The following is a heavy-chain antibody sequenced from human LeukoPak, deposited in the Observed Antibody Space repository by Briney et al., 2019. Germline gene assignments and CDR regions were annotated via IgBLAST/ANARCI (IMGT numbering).Heavy chain of an antibody. Sequence: SETLSLTCTVSGGSISSGNYYWSWIRQPAGKELEWIGRVYSSGSTSYNPSLESRVTISLDTSMNHFSLRLSSVTAADTAMYFCASSNILAGFWFDPWGQGTLVTVSS. J-gene: IGHJ5*02. CDR2: VYSSGST. V-gene: IGHV4-61*02. CDR1: GGSISSGNYY. CDR3: ASSNILAGFWFDP. D-gene: IGHD3-9*01.